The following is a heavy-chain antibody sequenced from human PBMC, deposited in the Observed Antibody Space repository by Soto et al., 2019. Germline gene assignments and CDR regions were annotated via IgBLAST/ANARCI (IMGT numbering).Heavy chain of an antibody. CDR3: ARLVADYDILTGYPIFDY. Sequence: QVQLVQSGAEVKKPGSSVKVSCKASGGTFSSYAISWVRQAPGQGLEWMGGIIPILGTANYAQKLQGRVTITADESTSTAYMELSSLRSEDTAVYYCARLVADYDILTGYPIFDYWGQGTLVTVSS. CDR2: IIPILGTA. V-gene: IGHV1-69*01. J-gene: IGHJ4*02. D-gene: IGHD3-9*01. CDR1: GGTFSSYA.